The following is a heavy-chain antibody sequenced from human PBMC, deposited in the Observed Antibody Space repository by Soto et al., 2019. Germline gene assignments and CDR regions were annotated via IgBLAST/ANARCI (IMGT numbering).Heavy chain of an antibody. Sequence: LRLSCAASGFTFSSYWMSWVRQAPGKGLEWVANIKQDGSEKYYVDSVKGRFTISRDNAKNSLYLQMNSLRAEDTAVYYCAGTNYYDSSGYREYWGQGTLVTVSS. CDR3: AGTNYYDSSGYREY. V-gene: IGHV3-7*03. J-gene: IGHJ4*02. CDR1: GFTFSSYW. D-gene: IGHD3-22*01. CDR2: IKQDGSEK.